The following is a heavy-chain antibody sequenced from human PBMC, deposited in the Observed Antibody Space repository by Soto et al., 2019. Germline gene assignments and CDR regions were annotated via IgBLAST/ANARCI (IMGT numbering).Heavy chain of an antibody. CDR1: GYTITYYD. V-gene: IGHV1-2*02. CDR2: SNPNSGDT. J-gene: IGHJ5*02. CDR3: ARGYCRGTSCYWEDWLDP. D-gene: IGHD2-2*01. Sequence: QVQLVQSGAEVKKPVASVKVSCKASGYTITYYDIHWVRQAPGQGLQWMGWSNPNSGDTNYAQQFQGRVTTTRETAISTAYKELRRLGSDDTAVFYCARGYCRGTSCYWEDWLDPWGQGTLVTVSS.